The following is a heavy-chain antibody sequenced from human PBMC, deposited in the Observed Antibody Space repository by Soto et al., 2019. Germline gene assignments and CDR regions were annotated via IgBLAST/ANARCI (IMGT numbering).Heavy chain of an antibody. J-gene: IGHJ6*02. V-gene: IGHV1-69*13. CDR1: GGTFSSYA. Sequence: SVKVSCKASGGTFSSYAISWVRQAPGQGLEWMGGIIPIFGTANYAQKFQGRVTITADESTSTAYMELSSLRSEDTAVYYCARDPPSPCSSTSCYYYGMDVWGQGTTVTVSS. CDR2: IIPIFGTA. CDR3: ARDPPSPCSSTSCYYYGMDV. D-gene: IGHD2-2*01.